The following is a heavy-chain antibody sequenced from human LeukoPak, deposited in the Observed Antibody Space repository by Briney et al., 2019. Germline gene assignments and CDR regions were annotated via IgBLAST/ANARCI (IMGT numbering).Heavy chain of an antibody. CDR2: IRSKANSYAT. D-gene: IGHD2-8*02. CDR3: QRGVLGLKGYYMDV. V-gene: IGHV3-73*01. Sequence: GGSLRLSCAASGFTFSGSAIHWVRQASGKGLEWVGRIRSKANSYATAYAASVKGTFTISRDDSKNTAYLHMNSLKTEDTAVYYCQRGVLGLKGYYMDVWGKGTTVTVSS. J-gene: IGHJ6*03. CDR1: GFTFSGSA.